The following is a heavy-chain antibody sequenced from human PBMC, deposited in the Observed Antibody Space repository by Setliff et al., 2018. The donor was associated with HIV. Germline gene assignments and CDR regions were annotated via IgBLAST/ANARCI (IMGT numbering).Heavy chain of an antibody. CDR1: GFTFSNYG. CDR2: IRYDGSDK. J-gene: IGHJ4*02. Sequence: PGGSLRLSCAASGFTFSNYGMHWVRQAPGKGLEWVAFIRYDGSDKHYVDSVKGRFTISRDNSKNTLYLQMNSLRAEDTAVYYCAMSPYSSGLFDYWGQGTLVTVSS. V-gene: IGHV3-30*02. CDR3: AMSPYSSGLFDY. D-gene: IGHD6-19*01.